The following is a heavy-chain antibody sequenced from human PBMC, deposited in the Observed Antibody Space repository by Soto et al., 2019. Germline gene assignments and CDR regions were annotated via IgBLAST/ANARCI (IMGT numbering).Heavy chain of an antibody. CDR1: GYTFTSYG. J-gene: IGHJ4*02. D-gene: IGHD1-26*01. Sequence: ASVKVSCKASGYTFTSYGISWVRQAPGQGLEWMGWISAYNGNTNYAQKLQGRVTMTTDTSTSSAYMELRSLRSDDTAVYYCAREVGATLSPGLDYWGQGTLVTVSS. V-gene: IGHV1-18*01. CDR3: AREVGATLSPGLDY. CDR2: ISAYNGNT.